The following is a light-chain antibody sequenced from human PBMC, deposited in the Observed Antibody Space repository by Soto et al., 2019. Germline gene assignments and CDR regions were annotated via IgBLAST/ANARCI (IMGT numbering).Light chain of an antibody. Sequence: DIQMIQSPSSLSASVGDRVTITCQASQETSNYLNWYQQKPGKAPKLLIYDASNLERGAPSRFSGRGSGTDFTFTISSLQPEDFATYYCQQYDHLPRTFGRGTKVEIK. CDR2: DAS. CDR1: QETSNY. V-gene: IGKV1-33*01. J-gene: IGKJ1*01. CDR3: QQYDHLPRT.